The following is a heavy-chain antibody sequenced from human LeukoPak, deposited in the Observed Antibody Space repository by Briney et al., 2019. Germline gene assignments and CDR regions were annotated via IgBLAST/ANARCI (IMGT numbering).Heavy chain of an antibody. CDR2: INHSGST. V-gene: IGHV4-34*01. CDR3: ARARRYYGSGSYHPPYNWFDP. Sequence: SETLSLTCAVYGGSFSGYYWSWIRQPPGKGLEWIGEINHSGSTNYNSSLKSRVTISVDTSKNQFSLKLSSVTAADTAVYYCARARRYYGSGSYHPPYNWFDPWGQGTLVTVSS. J-gene: IGHJ5*02. CDR1: GGSFSGYY. D-gene: IGHD3-10*01.